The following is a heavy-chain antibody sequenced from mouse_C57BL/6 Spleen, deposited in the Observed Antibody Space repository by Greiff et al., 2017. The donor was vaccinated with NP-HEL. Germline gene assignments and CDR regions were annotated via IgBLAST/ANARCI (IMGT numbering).Heavy chain of an antibody. Sequence: EVMLVESGTVLARPGASVKMSCKTSGYTFTSYWMHWVKQRPGQGLEWIGAIYPGNSDTSYNQKFKGKANMTAVTSASTAYMELSSLTNEDSAVYYCTRGDPHYYAMDYWGQGTSVTVSS. CDR3: TRGDPHYYAMDY. D-gene: IGHD3-3*01. CDR2: IYPGNSDT. CDR1: GYTFTSYW. V-gene: IGHV1-5*01. J-gene: IGHJ4*01.